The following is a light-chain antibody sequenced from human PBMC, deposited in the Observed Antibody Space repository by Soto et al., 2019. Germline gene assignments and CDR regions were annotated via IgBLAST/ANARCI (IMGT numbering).Light chain of an antibody. V-gene: IGLV2-8*01. CDR2: EVS. CDR1: SSDVGGYNY. J-gene: IGLJ1*01. Sequence: QSVLTQPPSASGSPGQSVTIPCTGTSSDVGGYNYVSWYQQHPGKAPKLMIYEVSKRPSGVPDRFSGSKSGNTASLTVSGLQAEDEADYYCSSFAGNSNSVFGTGTRSPS. CDR3: SSFAGNSNSV.